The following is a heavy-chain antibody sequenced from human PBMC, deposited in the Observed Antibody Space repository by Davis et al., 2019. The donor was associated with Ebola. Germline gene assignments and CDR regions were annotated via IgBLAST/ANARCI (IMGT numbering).Heavy chain of an antibody. V-gene: IGHV3-21*01. D-gene: IGHD3-10*01. CDR3: ARDSYYYGSGSYYVYFDY. J-gene: IGHJ4*02. Sequence: GESLKISCAASGFTFSSYSMNWVRQAPGKGLEWVSSISSSSSYIYYADSVKGRFTISRDNAKNSLYLQMNSLRAEDTAVYYCARDSYYYGSGSYYVYFDYWGQGILVTVSS. CDR2: ISSSSSYI. CDR1: GFTFSSYS.